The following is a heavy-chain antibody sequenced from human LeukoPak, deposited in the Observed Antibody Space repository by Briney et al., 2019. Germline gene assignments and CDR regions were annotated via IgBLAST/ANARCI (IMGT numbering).Heavy chain of an antibody. CDR3: ARDRSSGWLNWFDP. CDR2: INHSGST. J-gene: IGHJ5*02. D-gene: IGHD6-19*01. CDR1: GGSFSGYY. V-gene: IGHV4-34*01. Sequence: SETLSLTCAVYGGSFSGYYWSWIRQPPGKGLEWIGEINHSGSTNYNPSLKSRVTISLDTSRNRFSLNLSSVTATDTAVYFCARDRSSGWLNWFDPWGQGTLVTVS.